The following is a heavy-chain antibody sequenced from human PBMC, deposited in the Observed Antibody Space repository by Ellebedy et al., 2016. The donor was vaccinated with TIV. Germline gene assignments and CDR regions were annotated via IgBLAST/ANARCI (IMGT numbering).Heavy chain of an antibody. J-gene: IGHJ4*02. CDR2: ISGDGGST. V-gene: IGHV3-64D*06. CDR3: VKGGGERWIRLPGDY. D-gene: IGHD5-12*01. CDR1: GFTFSSYA. Sequence: PGGSLRLSCSASGFTFSSYAMHWVRQAPGKGLEYVSAISGDGGSTYYADSVQVRFTISRDNSKNTLYLQMSSLRAEDTAVYYCVKGGGERWIRLPGDYWGQGTLVTVSS.